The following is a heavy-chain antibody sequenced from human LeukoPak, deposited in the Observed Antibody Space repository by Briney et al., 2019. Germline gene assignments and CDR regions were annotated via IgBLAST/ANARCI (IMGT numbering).Heavy chain of an antibody. CDR2: ISSSSSYI. CDR3: ARSNDYGDFYYFDC. CDR1: GFTFSSCE. Sequence: GGSLRPSCAASGFTFSSCEMNWVRQAPGKGLEWVSSISSSSSYIYYADSVKGRITISRDNAKNSLYLQMNSLRAEDTAVYYCARSNDYGDFYYFDCWGQGTLVTVSS. D-gene: IGHD4-17*01. J-gene: IGHJ4*02. V-gene: IGHV3-21*01.